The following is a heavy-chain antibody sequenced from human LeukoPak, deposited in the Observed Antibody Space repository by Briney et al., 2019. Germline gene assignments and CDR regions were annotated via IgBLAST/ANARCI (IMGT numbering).Heavy chain of an antibody. CDR1: GGTFSSYA. CDR3: ASWSDLIGYNWFDP. J-gene: IGHJ5*02. V-gene: IGHV1-69*05. D-gene: IGHD3-16*02. Sequence: SVKVSCKASGGTFSSYAISRVRQAPGQGLEWMGGVIPIFGTANYAQKFQGRVTITTDESTSTAYMELSSLRSEDTAVYYCASWSDLIGYNWFDPWGQGTLVTVSS. CDR2: VIPIFGTA.